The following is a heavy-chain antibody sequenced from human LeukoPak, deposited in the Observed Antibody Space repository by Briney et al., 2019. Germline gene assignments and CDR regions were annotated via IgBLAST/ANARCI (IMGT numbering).Heavy chain of an antibody. J-gene: IGHJ4*02. CDR3: ARGPYSSGWYEDY. Sequence: GASVKVSCKASGYTFTGYYMHWVRQAPGQGLEWMGWINPNSGGTNYAQKFQGRVTMTRDTSISTAYMELSRLRPDDTAVYYCARGPYSSGWYEDYWGQGTLVTVSS. CDR1: GYTFTGYY. V-gene: IGHV1-2*02. D-gene: IGHD6-19*01. CDR2: INPNSGGT.